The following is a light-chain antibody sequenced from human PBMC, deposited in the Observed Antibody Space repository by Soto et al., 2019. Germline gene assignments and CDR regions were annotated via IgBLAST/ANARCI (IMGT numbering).Light chain of an antibody. CDR2: SNN. CDR1: SSNIGSNT. J-gene: IGLJ3*02. CDR3: AAWDYSLHGPV. Sequence: QSVLTQPPSASGTPGQRVTISCSGSSSNIGSNTVNWYQQLPGTAPKLLIYSNNQRPSGVPDRFSGSKSGTSASLAISGLQSEDEADYYCAAWDYSLHGPVFGGGTKLTVL. V-gene: IGLV1-44*01.